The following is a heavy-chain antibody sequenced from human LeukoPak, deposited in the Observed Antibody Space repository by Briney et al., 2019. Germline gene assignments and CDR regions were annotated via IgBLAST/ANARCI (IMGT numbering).Heavy chain of an antibody. Sequence: SETLSLTCTVSGGSISSYYWSWIRQPPGKGLEWIGYIYYSGSTNYNPSLKSRVTISVDTSKNQFPLKLSSVTAADTAVYYCARLRSRFLDYWGQGTLVTVSS. CDR2: IYYSGST. V-gene: IGHV4-59*08. D-gene: IGHD3-3*01. J-gene: IGHJ4*02. CDR1: GGSISSYY. CDR3: ARLRSRFLDY.